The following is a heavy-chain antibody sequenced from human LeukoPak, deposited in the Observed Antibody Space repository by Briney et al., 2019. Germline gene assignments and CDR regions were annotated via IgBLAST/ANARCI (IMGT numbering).Heavy chain of an antibody. CDR2: IYSGGST. CDR3: ARGDWDHSSGFDY. J-gene: IGHJ4*02. V-gene: IGHV3-66*02. D-gene: IGHD6-19*01. Sequence: QPGGSLRLSCAASGFTVSSNYMSWVRQAPGKGLEWVSVIYSGGSTYYADSVKGRFTISRDNSKNTLYLQMNSLRAEDTAVYYRARGDWDHSSGFDYWGQGTLVTVSS. CDR1: GFTVSSNY.